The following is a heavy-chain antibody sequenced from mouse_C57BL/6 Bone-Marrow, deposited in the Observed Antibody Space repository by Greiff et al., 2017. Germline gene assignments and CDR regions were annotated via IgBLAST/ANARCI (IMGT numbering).Heavy chain of an antibody. Sequence: QVQLQQPGAELVKPGASVKLSCKASGYTFTSYWMHWVKQRPGRGLEWIGRIDPNSGGTKYNEKFKSKATLTVDKPSSTAYMELHSLTSEDSAVYFCARLEFDGSSGDWSFDVWGTGTTVTVSS. CDR2: IDPNSGGT. J-gene: IGHJ1*03. CDR3: ARLEFDGSSGDWSFDV. V-gene: IGHV1-62-3*01. D-gene: IGHD1-1*01. CDR1: GYTFTSYW.